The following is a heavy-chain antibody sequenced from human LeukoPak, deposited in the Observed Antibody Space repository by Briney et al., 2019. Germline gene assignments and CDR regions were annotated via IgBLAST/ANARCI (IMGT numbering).Heavy chain of an antibody. D-gene: IGHD1-26*01. CDR2: IYTSGST. CDR1: GGSISSYY. J-gene: IGHJ6*03. V-gene: IGHV4-4*09. CDR3: ARDSGSYSYMDV. Sequence: PSETLSLTRTVSGGSISSYYWSWIRQPPGKGLEWIGYIYTSGSTNYNPSLKSRVTISVDTSKNQFSLKLSSVTAADTAVYYCARDSGSYSYMDVWGKGTTVTVSS.